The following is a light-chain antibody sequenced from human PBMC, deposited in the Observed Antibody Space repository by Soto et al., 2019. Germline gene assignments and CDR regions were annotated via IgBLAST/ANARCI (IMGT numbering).Light chain of an antibody. CDR2: DVS. CDR1: SSDVGGYNH. CDR3: SSYTSSSTVV. J-gene: IGLJ2*01. Sequence: QSALTQPASVSGSPGQSITISCTGTSSDVGGYNHVSWYQQHPGKAPKLMIYDVSNRPSVVSNRFSGSKSGNTASLTISELQAEGEADYYLSSYTSSSTVVFGGGTKRTVL. V-gene: IGLV2-14*01.